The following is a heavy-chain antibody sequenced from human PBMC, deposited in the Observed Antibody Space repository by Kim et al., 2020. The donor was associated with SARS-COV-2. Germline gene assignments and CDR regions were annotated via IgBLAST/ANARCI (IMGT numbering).Heavy chain of an antibody. D-gene: IGHD3-16*01. CDR1: GGSISHYY. CDR2: VYYSGTT. CDR3: ARDGAEDDAFDV. Sequence: SETLSLTCTVSGGSISHYYWNWIRQSPGKKLECIAYVYYSGTTNYNPSLKSRATISLDISKKQFSLQLTSVTAADTAVYYCARDGAEDDAFDVWGQGTLVTVS. V-gene: IGHV4-59*01. J-gene: IGHJ3*01.